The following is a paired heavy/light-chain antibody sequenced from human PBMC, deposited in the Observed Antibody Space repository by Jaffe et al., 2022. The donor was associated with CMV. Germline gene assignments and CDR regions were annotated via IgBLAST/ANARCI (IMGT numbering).Light chain of an antibody. CDR2: GAS. V-gene: IGKV3-11*01. Sequence: EIVLTQSPATLSLSPGERATLSCRASQSVREFLAWYQQKPGQAPRLLIYGASNRATGIPARFSGSGSGTDFTLTISSLEPEDFAVYYCQQRYDWPTFGQGTKVEIK. J-gene: IGKJ1*01. CDR3: QQRYDWPT. CDR1: QSVREF.
Heavy chain of an antibody. CDR1: GGSIISSDYS. CDR3: ARQGADGSFDI. CDR2: VSYSGNT. J-gene: IGHJ3*02. V-gene: IGHV4-39*01. Sequence: QLQLQESGPGLVKSSEILSLTCTVSGGSIISSDYSWGWIRQPPGKGLEWIGNVSYSGNTYYNPSLKTRVTISVHTSRNQFSLKLSSVIAADTSVFYCARQGADGSFDIWGQGTMVTVSS. D-gene: IGHD5-12*01.